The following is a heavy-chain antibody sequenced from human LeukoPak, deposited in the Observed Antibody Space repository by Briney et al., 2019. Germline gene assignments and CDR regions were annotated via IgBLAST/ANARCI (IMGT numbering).Heavy chain of an antibody. CDR2: TSYDGINK. D-gene: IGHD4-17*01. J-gene: IGHJ5*02. CDR1: GFIFSTHG. CDR3: VKEGGPATVTDGWHWFDP. Sequence: GGSLRLSCAASGFIFSTHGMQWVRQAPGKGLEWVAGTSYDGINKYYVDSVKGRFIISRDNAKKTLYLQMNWLRGEDTAVYYCVKEGGPATVTDGWHWFDPWGQGALVTVSS. V-gene: IGHV3-30*18.